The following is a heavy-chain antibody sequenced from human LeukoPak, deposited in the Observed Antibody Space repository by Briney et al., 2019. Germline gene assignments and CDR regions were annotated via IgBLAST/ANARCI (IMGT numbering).Heavy chain of an antibody. D-gene: IGHD5-12*01. V-gene: IGHV4-39*07. CDR2: VFYSGGT. CDR1: GGSITGSYY. Sequence: SETLSLTCTVSGGSITGSYYWGWIRQTPGERLEWIGSVFYSGGTYYNPSLKSRVTISVDKSKNQFSLKLSSVTAADTAVYYCARAEDIVATMLGYWGQGTLVTVSS. CDR3: ARAEDIVATMLGY. J-gene: IGHJ4*02.